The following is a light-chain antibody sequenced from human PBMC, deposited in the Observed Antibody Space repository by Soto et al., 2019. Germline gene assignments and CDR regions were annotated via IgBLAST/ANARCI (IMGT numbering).Light chain of an antibody. CDR2: AAS. V-gene: IGKV1-39*01. CDR1: QSISSY. J-gene: IGKJ1*01. Sequence: DIQMTQSPSTLCASVGDRVTITCRASQSISSYLNWYQQKPGKAPKLLIYAASSLQSGVPSRFSGSASGTEFTLTISSLQSEDFTVYYCQQYNKWPLTFGQGTKVDI. CDR3: QQYNKWPLT.